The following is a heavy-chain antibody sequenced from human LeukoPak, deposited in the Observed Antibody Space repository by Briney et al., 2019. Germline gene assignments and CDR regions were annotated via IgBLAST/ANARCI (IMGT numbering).Heavy chain of an antibody. V-gene: IGHV4-39*07. CDR3: ARRRSWSERTFDY. Sequence: SETLSLTCTVSGGSISSGDYYWSWIRQPPGKGLEWIGEINHSGSTNCNPSLKSRVTISVDTSKNQFSLKLSSVTAADTAVYYCARRRSWSERTFDYWGQGTLVTVSS. J-gene: IGHJ4*02. D-gene: IGHD6-13*01. CDR2: INHSGST. CDR1: GGSISSGDYY.